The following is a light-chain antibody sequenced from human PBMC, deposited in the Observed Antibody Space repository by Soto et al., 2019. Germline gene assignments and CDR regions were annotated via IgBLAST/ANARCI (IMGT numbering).Light chain of an antibody. CDR2: TNN. Sequence: QSVLTQPPSASGTPGQRVTISCSGSSSNIGSHTLNWYQQVPGTAPELLIFTNNLRPSGVPDRFSASKSGASASLAISGLQSEDEAEYYCAAWDDSLNGYVFGTGTKVTVL. CDR3: AAWDDSLNGYV. J-gene: IGLJ1*01. V-gene: IGLV1-44*01. CDR1: SSNIGSHT.